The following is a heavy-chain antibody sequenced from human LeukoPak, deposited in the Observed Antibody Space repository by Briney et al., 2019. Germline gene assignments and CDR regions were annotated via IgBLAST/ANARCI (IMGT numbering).Heavy chain of an antibody. CDR2: AGWAGGTT. Sequence: GGSLRLSCATSGYNFDRYTIHWVRQAPGKGLEWVSLAGWAGGTTFYSDSVRGRFTISRDSGRKSVYLQMNSLTTDDTAFYFCAKELDTMFFDYWGQGALVTVSS. CDR3: AKELDTMFFDY. V-gene: IGHV3-43*01. J-gene: IGHJ4*02. CDR1: GYNFDRYT. D-gene: IGHD3-10*02.